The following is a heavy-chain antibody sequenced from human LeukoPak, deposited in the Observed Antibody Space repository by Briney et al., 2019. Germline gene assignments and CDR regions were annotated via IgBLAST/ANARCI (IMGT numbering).Heavy chain of an antibody. Sequence: ALVKVSCKASGYTFTSYGISWVRQAPGQGLEWMGWISAYNGNTNYAQKLQGRVTMTTDTSTSTAYMELRSLRSDDTAVYYCARDHALPQVVISRAYNNWFDPWGQGTLVTVSS. J-gene: IGHJ5*02. CDR3: ARDHALPQVVISRAYNNWFDP. V-gene: IGHV1-18*01. D-gene: IGHD3-22*01. CDR2: ISAYNGNT. CDR1: GYTFTSYG.